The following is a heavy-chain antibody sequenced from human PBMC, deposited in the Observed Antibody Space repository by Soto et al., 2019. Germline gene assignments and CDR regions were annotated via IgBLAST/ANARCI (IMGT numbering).Heavy chain of an antibody. CDR2: IWVDGSKQ. J-gene: IGHJ6*02. CDR3: ARELLYGSGSRDFHYYGMDV. V-gene: IGHV3-33*01. Sequence: QVQLVESGGGVVQPGGSLRLSCAAPGLRFSSYGIHWVRQAPGKGLQWVAVIWVDGSKQYYADSVKGRFNISRDNSKNTVYLQMHSLRADDTAVYYCARELLYGSGSRDFHYYGMDVWGQGPTVTVSS. CDR1: GLRFSSYG. D-gene: IGHD3-10*01.